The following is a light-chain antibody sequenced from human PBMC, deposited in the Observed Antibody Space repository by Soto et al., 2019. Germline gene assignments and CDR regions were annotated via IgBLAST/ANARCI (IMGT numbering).Light chain of an antibody. CDR1: QTISSW. CDR2: KAS. Sequence: DIQMTQSPSTLSGSVGDRVTITCRASQTISSWLAWYQQKPGKAPKLLIYKASTLKSGVPSRFRGSGSGTEFALTISSLQPDDFATYYGQHYKSYSGAFGQGTKVELK. CDR3: QHYKSYSGA. V-gene: IGKV1-5*03. J-gene: IGKJ1*01.